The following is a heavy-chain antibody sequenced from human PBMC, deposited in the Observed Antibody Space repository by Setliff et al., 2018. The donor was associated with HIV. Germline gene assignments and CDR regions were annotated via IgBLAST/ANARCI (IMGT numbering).Heavy chain of an antibody. CDR1: GFTFSTYA. Sequence: GGSLRLSCAASGFTFSTYAMSWVRQAPGKGLEWVSAISGSGGSTYYADSVKGRFSISRDNSKNTLYLQMNNLRAEDTAVYYCAKDKGGYNWNYFDYWGPGTQVTVSS. CDR3: AKDKGGYNWNYFDY. V-gene: IGHV3-23*01. D-gene: IGHD1-20*01. CDR2: ISGSGGST. J-gene: IGHJ4*02.